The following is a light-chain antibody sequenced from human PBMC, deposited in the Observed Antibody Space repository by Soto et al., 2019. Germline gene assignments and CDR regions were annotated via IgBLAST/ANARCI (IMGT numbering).Light chain of an antibody. Sequence: EILMSQSPATLSVSPGDRDTLSCRASQSVNSNFLAWYQQKPGQAPRLLIYGASSRATGIPDTFSGSGSGTDFTLTISRLEPGDFAVYYCQQYGTSPWTFGQGTKVDI. CDR1: QSVNSNF. CDR2: GAS. CDR3: QQYGTSPWT. J-gene: IGKJ1*01. V-gene: IGKV3-20*01.